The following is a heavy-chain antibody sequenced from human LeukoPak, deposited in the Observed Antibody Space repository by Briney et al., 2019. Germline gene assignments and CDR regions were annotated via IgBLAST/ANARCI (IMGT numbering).Heavy chain of an antibody. D-gene: IGHD3-3*01. CDR2: ISYDGSNK. Sequence: GGSLRLSCAASGFTFSSYGMHWVRQAPGKGLEWEAVISYDGSNKYYADSVKGRFTISRDNSKNTLYLQMNSLRAEDTAVYYCARGPETYYDFWSAPYYFDYWGQGTLVTVSS. V-gene: IGHV3-30*03. CDR1: GFTFSSYG. CDR3: ARGPETYYDFWSAPYYFDY. J-gene: IGHJ4*02.